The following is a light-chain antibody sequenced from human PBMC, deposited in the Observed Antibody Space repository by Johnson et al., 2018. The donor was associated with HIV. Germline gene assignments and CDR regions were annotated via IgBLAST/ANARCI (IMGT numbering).Light chain of an antibody. CDR3: GTWDSSLSAGV. Sequence: QSVLTQPPSVSAAPGQKVTVSCSGSTSNIGNNDVSWYQHLPGTAPKLLIYESNKRPSGIPDRFSGSKSGTSATLGITGLQTGDEADYYCGTWDSSLSAGVFGTGTKVTVL. CDR1: TSNIGNND. CDR2: ESN. J-gene: IGLJ1*01. V-gene: IGLV1-51*02.